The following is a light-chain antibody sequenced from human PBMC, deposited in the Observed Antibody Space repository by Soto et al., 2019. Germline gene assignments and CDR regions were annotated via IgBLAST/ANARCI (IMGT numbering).Light chain of an antibody. Sequence: ALTQPASVSGSPGQSITISCTGTSSDLAIYNYVSWYQQQPGKAPKLMIYQVTNRPSGVSNRFSGSRSGNTASLTISGLQAEDEADYYCSSYPDSSNYVFGNGTKGTVL. CDR1: SSDLAIYNY. CDR2: QVT. CDR3: SSYPDSSNYV. J-gene: IGLJ1*01. V-gene: IGLV2-14*01.